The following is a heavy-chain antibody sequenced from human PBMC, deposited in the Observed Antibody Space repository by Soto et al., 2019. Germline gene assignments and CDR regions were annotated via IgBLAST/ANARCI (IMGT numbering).Heavy chain of an antibody. J-gene: IGHJ5*02. CDR1: GGSISSFAYY. Sequence: PSETLSLTCTVSGGSISSFAYYWGWIRQPPGKGLEWIGTVYYNENTYYNPSLKSRVTISVDTAKNQFSLSLRSVTAADTAIYFCARRERYYGSPGWFDPWGQGTLVTVSS. V-gene: IGHV4-39*01. CDR2: VYYNENT. CDR3: ARRERYYGSPGWFDP. D-gene: IGHD3-10*01.